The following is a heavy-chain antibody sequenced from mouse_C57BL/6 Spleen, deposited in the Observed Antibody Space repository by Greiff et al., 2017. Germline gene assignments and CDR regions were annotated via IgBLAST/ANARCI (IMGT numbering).Heavy chain of an antibody. CDR1: GYTFTDYY. D-gene: IGHD1-1*01. Sequence: EVLLQQSGPELVKPGASVKISCKASGYTFTDYYMNWVKQSHGNSLEWIGDINPNNGGTSYNQKFKGKATLTVDKSSSTAYMELRSLTSEDSAVYYCARDYYGSSWSYWGQGTTLTVSS. CDR2: INPNNGGT. J-gene: IGHJ2*01. V-gene: IGHV1-26*01. CDR3: ARDYYGSSWSY.